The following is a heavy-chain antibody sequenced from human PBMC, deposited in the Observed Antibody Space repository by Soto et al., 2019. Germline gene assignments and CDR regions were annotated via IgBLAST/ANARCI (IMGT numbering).Heavy chain of an antibody. CDR3: ARIPSYDTSGSLDYYYGMDV. CDR1: GYMFTSYD. Sequence: QVQLVQSGAEVKKPGASVTVSCTASGYMFTSYDIGWVRQATGQGLEWMGWMNPNSGNTGYAQNFQGRVTMTSHTSMGTAYMELSSLRSDDTAVYYCARIPSYDTSGSLDYYYGMDVWGQGTTVTVSS. V-gene: IGHV1-8*01. D-gene: IGHD3-22*01. CDR2: MNPNSGNT. J-gene: IGHJ6*02.